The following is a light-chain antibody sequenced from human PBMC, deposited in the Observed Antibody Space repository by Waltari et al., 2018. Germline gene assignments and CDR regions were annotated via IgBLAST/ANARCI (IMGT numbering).Light chain of an antibody. CDR3: QQYYSPPPLFT. J-gene: IGKJ3*01. Sequence: DIVMTQSPDSLAVSLGERATINCKSSQTVLDSSNNRNYLAWYQQKPGQPPKLLIYWASSRESGVPARFSGSGSGTDFTLTITSLQAEDLAVYYCQQYYSPPPLFTFGPGTKVDIK. CDR2: WAS. V-gene: IGKV4-1*01. CDR1: QTVLDSSNNRNY.